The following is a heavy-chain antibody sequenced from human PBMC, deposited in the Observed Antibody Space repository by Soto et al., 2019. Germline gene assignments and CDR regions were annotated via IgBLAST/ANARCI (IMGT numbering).Heavy chain of an antibody. CDR1: GFIFSTYA. CDR3: VKEEGYYFDY. Sequence: PXESLGLSCSASGFIFSTYAMHWVRQAPGKGPEYVSAVSSNGRITDYAESVRGRFTISKDSSKNTVYLQMSSLRSDDTAVYYCVKEEGYYFDYWGQGTLVTAPQ. V-gene: IGHV3-64D*06. CDR2: VSSNGRIT. J-gene: IGHJ4*02.